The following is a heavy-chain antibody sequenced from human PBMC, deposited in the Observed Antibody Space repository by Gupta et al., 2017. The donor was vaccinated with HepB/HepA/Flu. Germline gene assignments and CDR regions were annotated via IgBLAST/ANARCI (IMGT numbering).Heavy chain of an antibody. V-gene: IGHV3-23*01. Sequence: EVQLLESGGGLVQPGGSLRLSCAASGFTLSRHAMSWVRQAPGKGLEWVSGISGIDETTYYADSVTGRFTMSRGNSKNTLHLQMLSLRAEDTAVYYCTKDGATIFGDAYFEMWGQGTVVTVSS. CDR1: GFTLSRHA. CDR2: ISGIDETT. J-gene: IGHJ4*02. D-gene: IGHD3-3*01. CDR3: TKDGATIFGDAYFEM.